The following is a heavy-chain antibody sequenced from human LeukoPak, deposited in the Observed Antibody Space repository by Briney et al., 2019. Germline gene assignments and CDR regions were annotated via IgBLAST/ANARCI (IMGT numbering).Heavy chain of an antibody. Sequence: GSLRLSCAASGFTFSSYSMNWVRQAPGKGLEWVSSTSSSSSYIYYADSVKGRFTISRDNAKNSLYLQMNSLRAEDTAVYYCARDLTGSLPRTDDYWGQGTLVTVSS. CDR3: ARDLTGSLPRTDDY. J-gene: IGHJ4*02. CDR2: TSSSSSYI. D-gene: IGHD1-20*01. CDR1: GFTFSSYS. V-gene: IGHV3-21*01.